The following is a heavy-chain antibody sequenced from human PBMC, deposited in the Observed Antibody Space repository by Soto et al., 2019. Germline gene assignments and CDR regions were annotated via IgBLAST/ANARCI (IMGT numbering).Heavy chain of an antibody. J-gene: IGHJ6*02. D-gene: IGHD3-10*01. V-gene: IGHV1-69*01. CDR1: GVSFNNNG. Sequence: QVQLVQSGAEVKKPGSSVKVSCKTSGVSFNNNGIGWVRQAPGHGLEWMGGVSPPFRTSNYARKCQGRIWITADASTGTVNMELSSLTSEDTAQYYCARVLYYGSGSYSPYGMDVWGQGATVTVSS. CDR3: ARVLYYGSGSYSPYGMDV. CDR2: VSPPFRTS.